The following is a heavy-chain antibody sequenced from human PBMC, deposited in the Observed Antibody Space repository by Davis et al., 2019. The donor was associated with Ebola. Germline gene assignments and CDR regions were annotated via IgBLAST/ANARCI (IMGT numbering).Heavy chain of an antibody. CDR2: IKYSGST. CDR3: ASGYSSSLFQH. V-gene: IGHV4-61*05. J-gene: IGHJ1*01. CDR1: GGSISSSSYY. Sequence: PSETLSLTCTVSGGSISSSSYYWGWIRQPPGKGLEWIGYIKYSGSTNYNPSLKSRVTISVDTSKNQFSLKLSSVTAADTAVYYCASGYSSSLFQHWGQGTLVTVSS. D-gene: IGHD6-13*01.